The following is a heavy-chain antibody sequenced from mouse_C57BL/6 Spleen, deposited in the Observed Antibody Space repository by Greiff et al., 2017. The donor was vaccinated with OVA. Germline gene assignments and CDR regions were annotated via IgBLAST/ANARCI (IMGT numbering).Heavy chain of an antibody. CDR2: ISSGGSYT. J-gene: IGHJ4*01. CDR3: ARHGGVTTVVATTDY. V-gene: IGHV5-6*01. CDR1: GFTFSSYG. Sequence: EVKVVESGGDLVKPGGSLKLSCAASGFTFSSYGMSWVRQTPDKRLEWVATISSGGSYTYYPDSVKGRFTISRDNAKNTLYLQMSSLKSEDTAMYYCARHGGVTTVVATTDYWGQGTSVTVSS. D-gene: IGHD1-1*01.